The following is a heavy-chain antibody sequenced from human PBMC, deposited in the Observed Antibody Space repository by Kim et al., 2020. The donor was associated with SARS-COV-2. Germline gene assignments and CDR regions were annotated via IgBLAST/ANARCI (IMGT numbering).Heavy chain of an antibody. CDR2: INHSGST. Sequence: SETLSLTCAVYGGSFSGYYWSWIRQPPGKGLEWIGEINHSGSTNYNPSLKSRVTISVDTSKNQFSLKLSSVTAADTAVYYCARGAWYQLPWFDYWGQGTLVTVSS. V-gene: IGHV4-34*01. CDR3: ARGAWYQLPWFDY. CDR1: GGSFSGYY. D-gene: IGHD2-2*01. J-gene: IGHJ4*02.